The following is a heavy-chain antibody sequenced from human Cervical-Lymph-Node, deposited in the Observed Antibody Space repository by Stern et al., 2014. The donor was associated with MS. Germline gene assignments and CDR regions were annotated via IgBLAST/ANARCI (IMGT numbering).Heavy chain of an antibody. V-gene: IGHV2-5*02. Sequence: QITLKESGPTLGKPTQTLTLTCTFSGLSLSTSGVGVGWIRQPPGKALGWLGLIHWEDDKRYSPSLKSRLTITKDTSKNQVVLTMTNMDPVDTATYYCAHEVTLYNWNYGFDYWGQGTLVTVSS. D-gene: IGHD1-7*01. CDR2: IHWEDDK. CDR3: AHEVTLYNWNYGFDY. CDR1: GLSLSTSGVG. J-gene: IGHJ4*02.